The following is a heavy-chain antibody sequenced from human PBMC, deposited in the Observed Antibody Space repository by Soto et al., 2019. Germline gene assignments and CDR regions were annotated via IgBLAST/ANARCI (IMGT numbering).Heavy chain of an antibody. CDR1: GSTFTNYP. V-gene: IGHV1-18*01. CDR3: GTTITMLFLVPAY. Sequence: ASVKLCCKASGSTFTNYPINWVRPPRRQGLESMGWISAHSGEPKYAQKFQGRVPMPTDTCTSTAYLELRSFRSDDTGVYYCGTTITMLFLVPAYWAQGSL. J-gene: IGHJ4*02. CDR2: ISAHSGEP. D-gene: IGHD5-12*01.